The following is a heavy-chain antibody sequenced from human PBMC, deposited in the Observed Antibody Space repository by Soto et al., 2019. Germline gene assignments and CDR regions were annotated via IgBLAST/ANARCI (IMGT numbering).Heavy chain of an antibody. D-gene: IGHD6-6*01. CDR1: GNTLSSYA. CDR2: IIPVLRTT. Sequence: ASVKVSCKASGNTLSSYAFTWLRQAPGKGFELMGTIIPVLRTTEYEQKFQGRVTITADESTTKVYMELSGLTSGDTGIYFCARGYQLIRPFDXWGQGTLVTVSX. CDR3: ARGYQLIRPFDX. V-gene: IGHV1-69*11. J-gene: IGHJ4*02.